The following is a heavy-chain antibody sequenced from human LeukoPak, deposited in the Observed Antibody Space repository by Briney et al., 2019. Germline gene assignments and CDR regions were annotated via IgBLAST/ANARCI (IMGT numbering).Heavy chain of an antibody. J-gene: IGHJ4*02. D-gene: IGHD6-6*01. CDR2: IRYDGSSQ. Sequence: GGSLRLSCAASGFSFSRYGMHWVRQAPGKGLEWVALIRYDGSSQHYAESVQGRFTISRDNSKNTLSLQMHSLRPDDTAVYYCAKDLALGQYSSSPRSYWGQGTLVTVSS. V-gene: IGHV3-30*02. CDR3: AKDLALGQYSSSPRSY. CDR1: GFSFSRYG.